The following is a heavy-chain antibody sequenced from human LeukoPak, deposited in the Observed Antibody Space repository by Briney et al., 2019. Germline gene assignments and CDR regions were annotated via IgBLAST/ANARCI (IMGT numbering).Heavy chain of an antibody. V-gene: IGHV3-64D*06. D-gene: IGHD3-10*01. CDR2: ISSNGGST. CDR1: GFTFSSYA. J-gene: IGHJ4*02. CDR3: VPNYGSGSYYPPGFDY. Sequence: GGSLRLSCAASGFTFSSYAMSWVRQAPGKGLEYVSAISSNGGSTYYADSVKGRFTISRDNSKNTLYLQMSSLRAEDTAVYYCVPNYGSGSYYPPGFDYWGQGTLVTVSS.